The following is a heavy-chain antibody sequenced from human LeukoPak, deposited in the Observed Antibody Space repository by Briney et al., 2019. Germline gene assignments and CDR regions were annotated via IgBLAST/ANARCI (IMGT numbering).Heavy chain of an antibody. D-gene: IGHD4-23*01. V-gene: IGHV3-11*01. CDR3: ARGRTVTTVVNDAFDI. J-gene: IGHJ3*02. CDR1: GFTFSDHY. Sequence: GGSLRLSCVGSGFTFSDHYMSWIRQAPGKGLEWISYISSSSGNTIYYADSVKGRLTISRDNTKNSLFLKMNSLRAEDTAVYYCARGRTVTTVVNDAFDIWGQGTMVTVSS. CDR2: ISSSSGNTI.